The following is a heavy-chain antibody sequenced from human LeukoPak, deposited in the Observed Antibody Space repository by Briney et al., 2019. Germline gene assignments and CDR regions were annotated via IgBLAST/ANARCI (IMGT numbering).Heavy chain of an antibody. J-gene: IGHJ1*01. Sequence: GGSLRLSCAASGFTFSNYAITWVPQAPGKGLEWVSTISSSGANTYYADSVKGRFTISRDNSKNTLYLQMNSLRAEDTAVYYCAKDGHYDSSGFTLQYWGQGTLVTVSS. CDR3: AKDGHYDSSGFTLQY. CDR2: ISSSGANT. D-gene: IGHD3-22*01. V-gene: IGHV3-23*01. CDR1: GFTFSNYA.